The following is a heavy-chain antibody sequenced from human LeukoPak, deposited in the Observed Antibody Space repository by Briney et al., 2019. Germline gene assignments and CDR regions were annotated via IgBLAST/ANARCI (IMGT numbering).Heavy chain of an antibody. Sequence: GXSLRLSCAASGFTFDDYGMSWVRQAPGKGLEWVSGINWNGGSTGYADSVKGRFTISRDNAKNSLYLQMNSLRAEDMALYYCAKGSRYGEHYFDYWGQGTLVTVSS. J-gene: IGHJ4*02. CDR2: INWNGGST. V-gene: IGHV3-20*04. D-gene: IGHD4-17*01. CDR3: AKGSRYGEHYFDY. CDR1: GFTFDDYG.